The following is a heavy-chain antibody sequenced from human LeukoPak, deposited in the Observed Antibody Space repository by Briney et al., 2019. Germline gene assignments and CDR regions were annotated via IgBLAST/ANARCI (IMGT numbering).Heavy chain of an antibody. Sequence: PGGSLRLSCAASGFTFSSYSMNWVRQAPGKGLEWVSSISSSSSYIYYADSVKGRFTISRDNAKNSLYLQMNSLRAEDTAVYYCARDRVVVAANWFAPWGQGTLVTVSS. V-gene: IGHV3-21*01. CDR3: ARDRVVVAANWFAP. CDR2: ISSSSSYI. J-gene: IGHJ5*02. CDR1: GFTFSSYS. D-gene: IGHD2-15*01.